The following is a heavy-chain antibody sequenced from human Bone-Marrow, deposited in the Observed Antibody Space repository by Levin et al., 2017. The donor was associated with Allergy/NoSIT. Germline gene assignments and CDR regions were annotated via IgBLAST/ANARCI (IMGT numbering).Heavy chain of an antibody. J-gene: IGHJ4*02. D-gene: IGHD3-3*01. CDR2: IRSEAYGSTA. CDR3: STVGAVREWAQY. CDR1: GLTFGDYA. Sequence: GGSLRLSCTASGLTFGDYAVSWFRQAPGKGLEWVGFIRSEAYGSTAEYAASVKGRFTISSDDSKSITFLHMDSLKTEETAIFYRSTVGAVREWAQYWGQGALVTVS. V-gene: IGHV3-49*03.